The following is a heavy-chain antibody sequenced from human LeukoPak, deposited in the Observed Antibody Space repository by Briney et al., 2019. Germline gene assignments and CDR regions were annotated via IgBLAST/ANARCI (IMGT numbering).Heavy chain of an antibody. CDR2: INHSGST. V-gene: IGHV4-34*01. CDR3: ARGGTRRGYSYGSLPLGRAYFDL. D-gene: IGHD5-18*01. Sequence: PSETLSLTCAVYGGSFSGYYWSWIRQPPGKGLEWIGEINHSGSTNYNPSLKSRVTISVDTSKNQFSLKLSSVTAADTAVYYCARGGTRRGYSYGSLPLGRAYFDLWGRGTLVTVSS. CDR1: GGSFSGYY. J-gene: IGHJ2*01.